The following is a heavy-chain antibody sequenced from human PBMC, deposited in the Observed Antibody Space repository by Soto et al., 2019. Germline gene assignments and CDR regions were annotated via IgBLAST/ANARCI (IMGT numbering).Heavy chain of an antibody. V-gene: IGHV1-18*01. Sequence: ASVKVSCKASGYKFTGYGIGWVRQAPGQGLEWMGWISAYNGNPSYAQKFQGRVTMTTDTSTSTAYMELRRLRADDTAVYFCARVFRLAVESSCFDYRCEGTLVTVSS. J-gene: IGHJ4*02. CDR2: ISAYNGNP. D-gene: IGHD6-19*01. CDR3: ARVFRLAVESSCFDY. CDR1: GYKFTGYG.